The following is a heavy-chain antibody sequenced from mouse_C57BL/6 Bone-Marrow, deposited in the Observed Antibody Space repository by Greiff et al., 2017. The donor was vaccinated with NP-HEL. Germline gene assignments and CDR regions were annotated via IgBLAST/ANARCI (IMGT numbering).Heavy chain of an antibody. CDR2: IRNLAYSI. D-gene: IGHD2-4*01. V-gene: IGHV5-15*01. J-gene: IGHJ1*03. CDR1: GFTFSDYG. CDR3: ARQDYVYFDV. Sequence: EVQGVESGGGLVQPGGSLKLSCAASGFTFSDYGMAWVRQAPRKGPAWVAFIRNLAYSIYSADTVTCRFTISRENAQNTLYLEMSSLRSEDTAMYYCARQDYVYFDVWGTGTTVTVSS.